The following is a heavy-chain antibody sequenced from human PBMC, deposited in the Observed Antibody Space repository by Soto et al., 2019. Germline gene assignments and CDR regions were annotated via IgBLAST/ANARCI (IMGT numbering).Heavy chain of an antibody. CDR3: ARHMYGNSVDV. J-gene: IGHJ6*02. CDR1: GGSFTSYH. CDR2: VSYSGRT. D-gene: IGHD2-8*01. V-gene: IGHV4-59*08. Sequence: SETLSLTCTVSGGSFTSYHWSWLRQSPEKGLEWIGYVSYSGRTNYNPSFNSRVIISLDTSNNQFSLKLTSMTAADTAVYFCARHMYGNSVDVWGQGTTVT.